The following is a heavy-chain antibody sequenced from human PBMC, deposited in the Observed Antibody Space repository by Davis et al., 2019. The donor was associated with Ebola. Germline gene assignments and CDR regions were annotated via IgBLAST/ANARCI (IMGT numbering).Heavy chain of an antibody. CDR1: VITFSSYA. Sequence: GGSLRLSCTDSVITFSSYAMTWVRQAPGKGLEWVSAISGSGGSTYYADSVKGRFTISRDNSKNTLYLQMNSLRAEDTAVYYCVREVETTTQVDHYYGMDVWGKGTTVTVSS. J-gene: IGHJ6*04. CDR3: VREVETTTQVDHYYGMDV. CDR2: ISGSGGST. V-gene: IGHV3-23*01. D-gene: IGHD1-26*01.